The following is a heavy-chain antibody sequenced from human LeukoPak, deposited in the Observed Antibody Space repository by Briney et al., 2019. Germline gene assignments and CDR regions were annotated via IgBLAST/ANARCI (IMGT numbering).Heavy chain of an antibody. V-gene: IGHV3-15*07. CDR1: GFTFSNAW. Sequence: VASLRLSCTASGFTFSNAWMNWVRQAPGQGLEWVGRIYRKSDDGTPKYAASVKGRFTISKNHSKSTLFLQMSSLKNEDTAVYYCTRGSNSYDSSDFDNWGEGTLVTVSS. J-gene: IGHJ4*02. CDR3: TRGSNSYDSSDFDN. D-gene: IGHD3-22*01. CDR2: IYRKSDDGTP.